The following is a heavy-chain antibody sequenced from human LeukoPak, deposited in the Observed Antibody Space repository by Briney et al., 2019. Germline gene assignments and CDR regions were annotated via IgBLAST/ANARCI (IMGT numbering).Heavy chain of an antibody. CDR3: ARTRYSYGYFSYFDY. CDR2: IYYSGST. D-gene: IGHD5-18*01. J-gene: IGHJ4*02. Sequence: SETLSLTCTVSGGSISSYYWSWIRQPPGKGLEWIGYIYYSGSTNYNPSLKSRATISVDTSKNQFSLKLSSVTAADAAVYYCARTRYSYGYFSYFDYWGQGTLVTVSS. CDR1: GGSISSYY. V-gene: IGHV4-59*01.